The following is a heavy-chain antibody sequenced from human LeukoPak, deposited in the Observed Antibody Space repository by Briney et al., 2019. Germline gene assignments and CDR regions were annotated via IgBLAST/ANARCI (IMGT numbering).Heavy chain of an antibody. CDR1: GYTFTSYD. V-gene: IGHV1-2*02. CDR3: ARVDQRISFYFDF. Sequence: EASXXVSCKASGYTFTSYDINWVRQATGQGLEWMGWLNPHNGDSNYAQKFQGRVTITRDTSISTAFMELSSLRSDDTAVYYCARVDQRISFYFDFWGQGTLITVSS. D-gene: IGHD3-3*02. CDR2: LNPHNGDS. J-gene: IGHJ4*02.